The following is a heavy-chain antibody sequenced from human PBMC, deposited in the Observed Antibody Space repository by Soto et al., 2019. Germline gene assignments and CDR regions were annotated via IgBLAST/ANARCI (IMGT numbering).Heavy chain of an antibody. CDR3: ARDACSINSCYFYGMDV. J-gene: IGHJ6*02. Sequence: PGGSLRLSCAASGFTFSSYGMHWVRQAPGKGLEWVAVISYDGSNKYYADSVKGRFTISRDNSKNTLYLQMSSLRAEDTAVYYCARDACSINSCYFYGMDVWGQGTTVTVSS. CDR2: ISYDGSNK. V-gene: IGHV3-30*19. CDR1: GFTFSSYG. D-gene: IGHD2-2*01.